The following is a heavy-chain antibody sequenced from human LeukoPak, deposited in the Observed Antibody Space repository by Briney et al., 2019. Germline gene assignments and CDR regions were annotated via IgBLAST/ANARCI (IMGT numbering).Heavy chain of an antibody. CDR2: IKTKTDGGTT. CDR3: ATDRPWRGVY. V-gene: IGHV3-15*01. D-gene: IGHD3-10*01. J-gene: IGHJ4*02. CDR1: GFIFSNAW. Sequence: KPGGSLRLSCAASGFIFSNAWMNWVRQAPGKGLERVGRIKTKTDGGTTDYAAPVKGRFTISRDDSKNTLYLQMNSLKSEDTAVYYCATDRPWRGVYWGQGTLVTVSS.